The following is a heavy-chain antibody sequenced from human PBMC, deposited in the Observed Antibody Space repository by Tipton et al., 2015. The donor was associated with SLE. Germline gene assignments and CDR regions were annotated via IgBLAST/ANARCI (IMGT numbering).Heavy chain of an antibody. CDR3: AREGGSSGFSYYFDY. V-gene: IGHV4-34*01. D-gene: IGHD6-19*01. Sequence: TLSLTCTVSGGSISSHYWSWIRQPPGKGLEWIGEINHSGSTNYNPSLKSRVTISVDTSKNQFSLKLSSVTAADTAVYYCAREGGSSGFSYYFDYWGQGTLVTVSS. J-gene: IGHJ4*02. CDR2: INHSGST. CDR1: GGSISSHY.